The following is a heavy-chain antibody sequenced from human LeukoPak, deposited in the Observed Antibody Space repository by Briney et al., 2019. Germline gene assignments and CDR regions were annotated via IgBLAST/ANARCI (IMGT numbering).Heavy chain of an antibody. J-gene: IGHJ4*02. Sequence: SETLSLICSVSSYSINSNYYWGWIRQSPGKGLEWIGSIYHTGSTYYNPSLKSRVTISLDASIKQFSLRLSSVTAADTAVYYCARGSHPVTGTLGGYFDPWGQGTLVTVSS. CDR2: IYHTGST. CDR1: SYSINSNYY. V-gene: IGHV4-38-2*02. D-gene: IGHD6-19*01. CDR3: ARGSHPVTGTLGGYFDP.